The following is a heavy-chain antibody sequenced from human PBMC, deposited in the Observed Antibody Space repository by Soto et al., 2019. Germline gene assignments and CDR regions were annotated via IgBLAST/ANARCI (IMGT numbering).Heavy chain of an antibody. CDR2: MHSSGST. CDR1: GGSFSGSF. J-gene: IGHJ4*02. D-gene: IGHD2-15*01. Sequence: LSLTCTVSGGSFSGSFWTWVRQPPGLGLEWIGYMHSSGSTSYNPSLKSRITISVDTSKNQFFLKLSSVTAADTAIYYCARYCSGGGCSSISLDYWGQGALVTVSS. V-gene: IGHV4-59*01. CDR3: ARYCSGGGCSSISLDY.